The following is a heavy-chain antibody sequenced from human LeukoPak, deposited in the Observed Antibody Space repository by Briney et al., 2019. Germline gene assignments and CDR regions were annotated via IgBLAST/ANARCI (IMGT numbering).Heavy chain of an antibody. V-gene: IGHV4-31*03. CDR2: IYYSGST. CDR1: GGSISSGGYY. CDR3: ARVSGASAKYNWFDP. D-gene: IGHD1-26*01. J-gene: IGHJ5*02. Sequence: PSQTLSLTCTVSGGSISSGGYYWSWIRQHPGKGLEWIGYIYYSGSTYYNPSLKSRVTISVDTSRNQFPLKLSSVTAADTAVYYCARVSGASAKYNWFDPWGQGTLVTVSS.